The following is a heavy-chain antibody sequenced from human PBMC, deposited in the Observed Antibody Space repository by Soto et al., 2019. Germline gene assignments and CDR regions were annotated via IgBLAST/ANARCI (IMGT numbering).Heavy chain of an antibody. V-gene: IGHV4-30-2*01. Sequence: PSETLSLTCAVSGGSTISGGYSWSWIRQPPGKGLERIGYIYHSENTYYNPSLMSRVTISVDTSKNQFSLKLRSVTAADTAVYYCAREAGDGSYFDYWGQGTLVTVSS. J-gene: IGHJ4*01. CDR1: GGSTISGGYS. CDR3: AREAGDGSYFDY. CDR2: IYHSENT. D-gene: IGHD7-27*01.